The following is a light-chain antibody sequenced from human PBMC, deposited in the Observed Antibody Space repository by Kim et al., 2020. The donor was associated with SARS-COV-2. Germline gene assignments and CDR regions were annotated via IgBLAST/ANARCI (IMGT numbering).Light chain of an antibody. J-gene: IGLJ2*01. CDR1: SGSIASNY. CDR3: QSCDSTKHGV. Sequence: LTQPHSVLESPGKTVTISCTRSSGSIASNYVQWYQQRPGSAPTIVIFEDNQRPSGVPDRFSGSIDSSSNSASLTISGLKPEDETDYYCQSCDSTKHGVFGGGTQLTVL. CDR2: EDN. V-gene: IGLV6-57*04.